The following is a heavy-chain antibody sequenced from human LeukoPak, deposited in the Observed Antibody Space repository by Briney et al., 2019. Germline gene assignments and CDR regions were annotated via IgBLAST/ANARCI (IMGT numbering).Heavy chain of an antibody. V-gene: IGHV3-30*18. CDR1: GFTFSSYG. CDR3: AKDRAPPYYYDSSGYYYGLGH. CDR2: ISYDGSNK. J-gene: IGHJ4*02. Sequence: PGGSLRLSRAASGFTFSSYGMHWVRQAPGKGLEWVAVISYDGSNKYYADSVKGRFTISRDNSKNTLYLQMNSLRAEDTAVYYCAKDRAPPYYYDSSGYYYGLGHWGQGTLVTVSS. D-gene: IGHD3-22*01.